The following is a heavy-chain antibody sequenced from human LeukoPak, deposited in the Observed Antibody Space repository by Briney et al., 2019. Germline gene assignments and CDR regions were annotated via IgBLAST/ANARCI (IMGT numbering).Heavy chain of an antibody. CDR2: INTNTGNP. D-gene: IGHD6-13*01. V-gene: IGHV7-4-1*02. J-gene: IGHJ4*02. Sequence: ASVKVSCKASGYTFTNYAVNWVRQAPGQGLEWMGWINTNTGNPTYAQGFTGRFVFSLDASVSTAYLQISSLKAEDTAVYYCAREGRSGSSWYLANWGQGVLVTVSS. CDR1: GYTFTNYA. CDR3: AREGRSGSSWYLAN.